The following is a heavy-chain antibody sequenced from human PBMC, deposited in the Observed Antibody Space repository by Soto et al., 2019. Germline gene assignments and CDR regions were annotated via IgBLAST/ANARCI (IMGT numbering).Heavy chain of an antibody. CDR1: GFTFSDYY. V-gene: IGHV3-11*06. Sequence: PGGSLRLSCAASGFTFSDYYMSWIRQAPGKGLEWVSYISSSSSYTNYADSVKGRFTISRDNAKNSLYLQMNSLRAEDTAVYYCARDCKIAARRVSYYYYGMDVWGQGTTVTVSS. D-gene: IGHD6-6*01. J-gene: IGHJ6*02. CDR3: ARDCKIAARRVSYYYYGMDV. CDR2: ISSSSSYT.